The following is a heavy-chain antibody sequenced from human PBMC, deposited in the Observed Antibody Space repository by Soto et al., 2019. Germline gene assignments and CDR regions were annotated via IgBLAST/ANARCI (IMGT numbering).Heavy chain of an antibody. D-gene: IGHD3-3*01. Sequence: SETLSLTCAVYGGSFSGYYWSWIRQPPGRGLEWIGEINHSGSTNYNPSLKSRVTISVDTSKNQFSLKLSSVTAADTAVYYCAREWSGNYYYYYLAVWGKGTTVTVSS. CDR3: AREWSGNYYYYYLAV. V-gene: IGHV4-34*01. CDR2: INHSGST. J-gene: IGHJ6*03. CDR1: GGSFSGYY.